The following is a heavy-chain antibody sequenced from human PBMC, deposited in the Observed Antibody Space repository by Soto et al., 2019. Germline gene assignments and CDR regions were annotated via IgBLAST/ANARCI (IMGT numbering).Heavy chain of an antibody. CDR2: IIPIVGIA. Sequence: QVHLVQSGAEVKKPGSSVKVSCKASGGTFSSYTISWVRQAPGQGLECMGRIIPIVGIANYAQKFQGRVTITADKSTSTAYMELSSLRSEDTAVYYCARDHPMTTVTTWSCCSFDPWGQGTLVTVSS. V-gene: IGHV1-69*08. J-gene: IGHJ5*02. D-gene: IGHD4-4*01. CDR3: ARDHPMTTVTTWSCCSFDP. CDR1: GGTFSSYT.